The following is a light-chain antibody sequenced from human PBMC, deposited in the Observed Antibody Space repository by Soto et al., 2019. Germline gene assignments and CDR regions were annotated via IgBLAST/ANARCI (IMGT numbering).Light chain of an antibody. Sequence: PVLTQAASVSGSPGQSSTISCTGTSSDVGGYNYVSWYQQHPGKAPKLMIYDVSNRPSGVSNRFSGSKSGNTASLTISGLQAEDEADYYCSSYTSSSTLYVFGTGTKVTV. CDR3: SSYTSSSTLYV. V-gene: IGLV2-14*01. CDR1: SSDVGGYNY. J-gene: IGLJ1*01. CDR2: DVS.